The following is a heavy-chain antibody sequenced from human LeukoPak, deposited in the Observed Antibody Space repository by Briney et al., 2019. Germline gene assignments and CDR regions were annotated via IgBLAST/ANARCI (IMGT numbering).Heavy chain of an antibody. CDR1: GYTFTSYD. D-gene: IGHD3-22*01. Sequence: ASVKVSCKASGYTFTSYDINWVRQATGQGLEWMGWMNPNSGNTGYAQKFQGRVTMTRDTSTSTVYMELSSLRSEDTAVYYCASGYYDSSGYYSGNYYYYGMDVWGQGTTVTVSS. V-gene: IGHV1-8*01. CDR2: MNPNSGNT. J-gene: IGHJ6*02. CDR3: ASGYYDSSGYYSGNYYYYGMDV.